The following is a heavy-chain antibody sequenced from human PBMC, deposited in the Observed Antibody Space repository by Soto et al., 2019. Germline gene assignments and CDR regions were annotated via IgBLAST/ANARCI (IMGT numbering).Heavy chain of an antibody. J-gene: IGHJ6*02. CDR3: ASSTPDYGDYEGAYYYYYGMDV. CDR2: INAGNGNT. V-gene: IGHV1-3*01. CDR1: GYTFTSYA. D-gene: IGHD4-17*01. Sequence: ASVKVSCKASGYTFTSYAMHWVRQAPGQRLEWMGWINAGNGNTKYSQKFQGRVTITRDTSASTAYMELSSLRSEDTAVYYCASSTPDYGDYEGAYYYYYGMDVWGQGTTVNVSS.